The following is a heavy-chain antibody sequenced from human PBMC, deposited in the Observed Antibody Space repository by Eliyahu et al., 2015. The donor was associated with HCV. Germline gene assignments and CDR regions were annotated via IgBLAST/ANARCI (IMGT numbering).Heavy chain of an antibody. CDR3: ATVCSSTSCPH. CDR2: IIPIFGTA. CDR1: GGTFSSYA. D-gene: IGHD2-2*01. Sequence: EVKKPGSSVKVSCKASGGTFSSYAISWVRQAPGQGLEWMGGIIPIFGTANYAQKFQGRVTITADESTSTAYMELSSLRSEGTGVYYCATVCSSTSCPHWGQGTLVTVSS. J-gene: IGHJ4*02. V-gene: IGHV1-69*01.